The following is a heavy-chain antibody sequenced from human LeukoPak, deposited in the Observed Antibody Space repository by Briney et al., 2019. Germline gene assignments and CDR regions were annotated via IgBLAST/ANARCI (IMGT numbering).Heavy chain of an antibody. V-gene: IGHV3-7*03. CDR2: IKPDGTTK. D-gene: IGHD6-13*01. CDR1: GFPFSSYT. Sequence: GGSLRLSCAASGFPFSSYTMTWVRQAPGKGLEWVANIKPDGTTKFYVDSVKGRFTISRDNALNSLYLQMNSLRAEDTAIYYCARSIPYGTTWYGRSDYWGQGTLVTVSS. CDR3: ARSIPYGTTWYGRSDY. J-gene: IGHJ4*02.